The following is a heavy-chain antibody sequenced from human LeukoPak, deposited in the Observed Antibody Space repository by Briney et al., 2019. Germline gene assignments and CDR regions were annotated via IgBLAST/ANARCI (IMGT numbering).Heavy chain of an antibody. CDR2: ISSSSYI. J-gene: IGHJ4*02. CDR3: ARDFRATVTTPEDY. D-gene: IGHD4-17*01. Sequence: GGSLRLSCAASGFTFSSYSMNWVRQAPGKGLEWVSSISSSSYIYYADSVKGRFTISRDNAKNSLYLQMNSLRAEDTAVYYCARDFRATVTTPEDYWGQGTLVTVSS. CDR1: GFTFSSYS. V-gene: IGHV3-21*01.